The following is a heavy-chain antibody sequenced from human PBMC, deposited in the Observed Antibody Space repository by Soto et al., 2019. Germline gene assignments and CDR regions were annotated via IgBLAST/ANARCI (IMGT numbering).Heavy chain of an antibody. V-gene: IGHV4-31*03. D-gene: IGHD6-25*01. CDR3: ARESGGYDSSTRYGLDV. J-gene: IGHJ6*02. Sequence: PMCLSCSVAGGSIGSVGHYWTWIRQQPGKGLEWIGYIYYSGSTDYNPSLKSRVTISVDRSKNQFSLNLSSVTAADTAIYYCARESGGYDSSTRYGLDVWGQGTTVTVSS. CDR1: GGSIGSVGHY. CDR2: IYYSGST.